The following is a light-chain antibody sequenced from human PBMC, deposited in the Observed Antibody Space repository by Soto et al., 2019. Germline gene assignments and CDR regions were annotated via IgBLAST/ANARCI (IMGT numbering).Light chain of an antibody. Sequence: QSALTQPRSVSESPGQSVTISCTGTSSDVGGYNYVSWYQQHPGKAPKLMIYDVSKWPSGVPDRFSGSKSGNTASLTISGLQAEDEADYYCCSYAGNSLWVFGGGTQLTVL. CDR3: CSYAGNSLWV. J-gene: IGLJ3*02. V-gene: IGLV2-11*01. CDR1: SSDVGGYNY. CDR2: DVS.